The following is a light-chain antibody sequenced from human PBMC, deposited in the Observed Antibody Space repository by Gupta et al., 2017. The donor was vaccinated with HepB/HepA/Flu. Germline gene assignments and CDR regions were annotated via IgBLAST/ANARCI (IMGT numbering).Light chain of an antibody. CDR3: QQRNNIPFT. V-gene: IGKV1-39*01. Sequence: DIQMTQSPSSLSASIGDRVTITCRASQIITTYLSWYQQKPGKAPRLLISSASRLQSCVPSRFSGSGSGTDFTLTISSRQREDFATYYCQQRNNIPFTFGRGTTVDI. CDR2: SAS. CDR1: QIITTY. J-gene: IGKJ3*01.